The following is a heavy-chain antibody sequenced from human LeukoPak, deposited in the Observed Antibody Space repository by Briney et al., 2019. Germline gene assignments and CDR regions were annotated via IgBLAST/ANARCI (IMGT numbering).Heavy chain of an antibody. CDR2: IYYSGSA. V-gene: IGHV4-39*01. Sequence: PSEPLSLTCTVSGGSISSSSYYWGWIRQPPGKGLEWIGSIYYSGSAYYNPSLKSRATISVDTSKNQFSLKLSSVTAADTAVYYCATHHYDFWSGYFAFFDYWGQGTLVTVSS. J-gene: IGHJ4*02. D-gene: IGHD3-3*01. CDR1: GGSISSSSYY. CDR3: ATHHYDFWSGYFAFFDY.